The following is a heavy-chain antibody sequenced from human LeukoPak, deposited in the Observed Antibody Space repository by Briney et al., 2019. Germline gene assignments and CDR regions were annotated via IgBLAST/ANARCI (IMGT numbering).Heavy chain of an antibody. D-gene: IGHD2-21*02. Sequence: ASVKVSCKASGYTFTSYGISWVRQAPGQGLEWMGWLSAYNGNTNYAQKLQGRVTMTTDTSTSTAYMELRSLRSDDTAVYYCAREQYCGGDCSFDYWGQGTLVTVSS. CDR2: LSAYNGNT. CDR1: GYTFTSYG. CDR3: AREQYCGGDCSFDY. V-gene: IGHV1-18*01. J-gene: IGHJ4*02.